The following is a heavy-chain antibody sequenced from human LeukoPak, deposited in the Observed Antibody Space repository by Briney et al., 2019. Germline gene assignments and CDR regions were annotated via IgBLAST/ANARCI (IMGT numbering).Heavy chain of an antibody. J-gene: IGHJ5*02. CDR1: GYPFTSYW. Sequence: GASLQISCKGSGYPFTSYWIAWGRQMPGKGLEWMGIIYPGDSDTTYSPSFQGQVTISADKSISTVYLQWSSLKASDTAMYYCARVVTLTLPFEPGGQGTLVTVA. V-gene: IGHV5-51*01. CDR3: ARVVTLTLPFEP. CDR2: IYPGDSDT. D-gene: IGHD4-11*01.